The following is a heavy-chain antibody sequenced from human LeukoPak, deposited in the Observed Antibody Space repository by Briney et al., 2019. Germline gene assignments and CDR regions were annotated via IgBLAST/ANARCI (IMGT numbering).Heavy chain of an antibody. Sequence: GRSLRLSCAASGFTFSSYGMHWVRQAPGKGLEWVAGIWYDGTNEYYAAPVKGRFTISRDNSKTTLSLEMNSLRADDTAIYYCARDRHMVRGIRDKIYYKYYGMDVWGQGTTVTVSS. D-gene: IGHD3-10*01. CDR3: ARDRHMVRGIRDKIYYKYYGMDV. V-gene: IGHV3-33*01. CDR2: IWYDGTNE. J-gene: IGHJ6*02. CDR1: GFTFSSYG.